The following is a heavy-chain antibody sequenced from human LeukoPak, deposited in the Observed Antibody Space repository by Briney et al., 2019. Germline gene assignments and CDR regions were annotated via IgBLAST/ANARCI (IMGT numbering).Heavy chain of an antibody. Sequence: GGSLRLSCVASGFTFSNAWMNWVRQAPGKGLEWVGRIKSKTDGGTTDYAAPVKGRFTISRDDSKNTLYLQMNSLKTEDTAVYYCTTGSRQLVLVYGGPWGQGTLVTVSS. CDR2: IKSKTDGGTT. CDR3: TTGSRQLVLVYGGP. CDR1: GFTFSNAW. J-gene: IGHJ5*02. V-gene: IGHV3-15*07. D-gene: IGHD6-13*01.